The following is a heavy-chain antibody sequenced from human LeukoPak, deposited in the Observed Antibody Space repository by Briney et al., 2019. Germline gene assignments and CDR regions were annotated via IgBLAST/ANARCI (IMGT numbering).Heavy chain of an antibody. CDR2: IHTSGTT. CDR1: GGPISSYY. CDR3: ARQDYGDYYYYYGMDV. D-gene: IGHD4-17*01. V-gene: IGHV4-4*07. Sequence: SETLSLTCTVSGGPISSYYWSWIRQPAGKGLEWIGRIHTSGTTNYNPSLKSRVTMSVDTSKNQFSLKLSSVTAADTAVYYCARQDYGDYYYYYGMDVWGQGTTVTVSS. J-gene: IGHJ6*02.